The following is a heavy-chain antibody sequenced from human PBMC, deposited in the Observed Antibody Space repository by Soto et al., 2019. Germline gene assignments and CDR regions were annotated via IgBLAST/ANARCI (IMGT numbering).Heavy chain of an antibody. V-gene: IGHV3-49*03. CDR3: TRVPDLRFLEWLSPGHWFDP. D-gene: IGHD3-3*01. Sequence: PGGSLRLSCTSSGFTFGDYAMSWFRQAPGKGLEWVGFIRSKAYGGTTEYAASVKGRFTISRDDSKSIAYLQMNSLKTEDTAVYYRTRVPDLRFLEWLSPGHWFDPWGQGTLVTVSS. CDR2: IRSKAYGGTT. J-gene: IGHJ5*02. CDR1: GFTFGDYA.